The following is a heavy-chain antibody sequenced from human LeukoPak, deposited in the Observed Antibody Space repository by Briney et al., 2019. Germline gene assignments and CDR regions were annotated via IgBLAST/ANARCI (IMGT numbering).Heavy chain of an antibody. CDR1: GFTVSSYG. V-gene: IGHV3-23*01. Sequence: GGSLRLSCAASGFTVSSYGMSWVRQAPGKGPKWVSSISGSSGRAYYADFVKGRFTISRDNSKNTLYLQMNSLRAEDTAIYFCAKGHGDYSPAYYFDFWGQGTLVTVSS. J-gene: IGHJ4*02. CDR3: AKGHGDYSPAYYFDF. CDR2: ISGSSGRA. D-gene: IGHD4-17*01.